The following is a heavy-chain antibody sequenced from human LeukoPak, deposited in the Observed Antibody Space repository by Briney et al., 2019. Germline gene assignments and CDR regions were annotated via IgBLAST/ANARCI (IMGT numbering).Heavy chain of an antibody. D-gene: IGHD2-2*01. V-gene: IGHV3-23*01. J-gene: IGHJ4*02. CDR3: AKCSGTSCFTFDY. CDR1: GFTFSSYA. CDR2: FSTSSGNT. Sequence: GGSLRLSCVASGFTFSSYAMSWVRQAPGEGLQWVSTFSTSSGNTYYADSVKGRFTISRDNSKNTLYLQMNSLRAEDTAVYYCAKCSGTSCFTFDYWGQGTLVTVSS.